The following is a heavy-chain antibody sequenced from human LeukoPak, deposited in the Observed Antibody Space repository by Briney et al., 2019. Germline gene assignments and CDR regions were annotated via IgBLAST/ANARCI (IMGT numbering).Heavy chain of an antibody. J-gene: IGHJ4*02. CDR1: GYTFSAFY. Sequence: ASVKVSCKTSGYTFSAFYMHWVRQAPGQGLEWMGWINPNSGGTNYAQKFQGRVTMTRDTSISTAYMELSRLRSDDTAVYYCARDFRYCSGGSCYSALDYWGQGTLVTVSS. V-gene: IGHV1-2*02. CDR2: INPNSGGT. CDR3: ARDFRYCSGGSCYSALDY. D-gene: IGHD2-15*01.